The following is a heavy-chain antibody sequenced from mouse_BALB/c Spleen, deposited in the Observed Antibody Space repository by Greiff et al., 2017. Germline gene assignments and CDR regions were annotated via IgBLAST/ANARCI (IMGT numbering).Heavy chain of an antibody. CDR3: NAYGSYAAWLAY. V-gene: IGHV14-4*02. D-gene: IGHD1-1*02. Sequence: VQLQQSGAELVRSGASVKLSCTASGFTITDYYMHWVKQRPEQGLEWIGWIDPENGDTEYAPKFQGKATMTADTSSNTAYLQLSSLTSEDTAVYYCNAYGSYAAWLAYWGQGTLVTVSA. J-gene: IGHJ3*01. CDR1: GFTITDYY. CDR2: IDPENGDT.